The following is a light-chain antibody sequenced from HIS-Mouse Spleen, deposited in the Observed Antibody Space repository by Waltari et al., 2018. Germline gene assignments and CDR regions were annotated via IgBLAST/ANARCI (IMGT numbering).Light chain of an antibody. J-gene: IGKJ4*01. CDR2: DAS. CDR3: QQYDNLLT. Sequence: DIQMTQSPSSLSASVGDSVTITCQASQDISNYLNWYQQKPGKAPKLLSYDASNLETGVPSRFSGSGSGTDFTCTMSSLQPEDIATYYCQQYDNLLTFGGGTKVEIK. V-gene: IGKV1-33*01. CDR1: QDISNY.